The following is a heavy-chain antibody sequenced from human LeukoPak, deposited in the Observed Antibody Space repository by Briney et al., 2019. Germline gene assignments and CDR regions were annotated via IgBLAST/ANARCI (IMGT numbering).Heavy chain of an antibody. CDR1: GYTFTGYY. J-gene: IGHJ6*03. V-gene: IGHV1-46*01. Sequence: GASVKVSCKASGYTFTGYYMHWVRQAPGQGLEWMGIINPSGGSTSYAQKFQGRVTMTRDMSTSTVYMELSSLRSEDTAVYYCATVGYSGYDPQIHSYYMDVWGKGTTVTVSS. D-gene: IGHD5-12*01. CDR3: ATVGYSGYDPQIHSYYMDV. CDR2: INPSGGST.